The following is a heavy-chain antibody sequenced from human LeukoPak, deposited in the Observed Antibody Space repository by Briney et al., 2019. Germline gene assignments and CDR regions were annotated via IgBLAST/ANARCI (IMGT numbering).Heavy chain of an antibody. J-gene: IGHJ4*02. CDR2: IKRESGGGTT. D-gene: IGHD3-16*01. CDR3: STGNYAAGADY. Sequence: GGSLRLSCAASGFTFSDAWMTWVRQAPGKGLEWVGRIKRESGGGTTDYAAPVKGRFTISREDLKNSVYLQMNSLKTEDTAVYYCSTGNYAAGADYWGQGTLVTVSS. CDR1: GFTFSDAW. V-gene: IGHV3-15*01.